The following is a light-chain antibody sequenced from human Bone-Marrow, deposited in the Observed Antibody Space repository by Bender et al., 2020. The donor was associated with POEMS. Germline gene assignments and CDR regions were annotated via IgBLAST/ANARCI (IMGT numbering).Light chain of an antibody. J-gene: IGLJ3*02. CDR3: SSYADNSVWV. V-gene: IGLV2-14*03. CDR1: SSDVGGYNY. Sequence: QSALTQPPSASGSPGQSVTISCTGTSSDVGGYNYVSWYQHHPGKAPKLMIYDVSYRPSGVSNRFSGSKSGNTASLTISGLQAEDEADYYCSSYADNSVWVFGGGTKLTVL. CDR2: DVS.